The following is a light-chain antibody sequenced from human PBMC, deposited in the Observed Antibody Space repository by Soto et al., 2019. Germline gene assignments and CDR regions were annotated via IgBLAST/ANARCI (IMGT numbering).Light chain of an antibody. CDR2: EVS. CDR3: SSYTSSIYV. Sequence: VLTQPASVSGSPGQSITISCTGTSSDVGGYNYVSWYQQHPGKAPKLMIYEVSNRPSGVSNRFSGSKSGNTASLTISGLQAEDEADYYCSSYTSSIYVFGTGTKVTVL. CDR1: SSDVGGYNY. J-gene: IGLJ1*01. V-gene: IGLV2-14*01.